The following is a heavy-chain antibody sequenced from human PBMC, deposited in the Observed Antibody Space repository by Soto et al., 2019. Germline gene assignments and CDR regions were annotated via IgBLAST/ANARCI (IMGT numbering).Heavy chain of an antibody. J-gene: IGHJ4*02. CDR3: ASRVRGTSVDY. CDR2: IYRTGST. CDR1: GGSFTSNNW. D-gene: IGHD3-10*01. Sequence: QVQLQESGPGLVKPSGTLSLTCAGSGGSFTSNNWWTWVRQPPGQALERIGEIYRTGSTNYNPSLKSRVTISLDKAEHQFSLKVTSLTAADTAVYYCASRVRGTSVDYCGQGTLVTVSS. V-gene: IGHV4-4*02.